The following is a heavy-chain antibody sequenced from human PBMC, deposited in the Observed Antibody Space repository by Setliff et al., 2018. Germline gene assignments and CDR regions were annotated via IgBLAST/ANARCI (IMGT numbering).Heavy chain of an antibody. CDR3: ARDFRHDSGGY. V-gene: IGHV4-61*09. Sequence: SETLSLTCTVSGDSISRAKYYWTWIRQPAGKGLEWIGHWYTSGITNYNPSLKSQVTISVDTSKNQFSLKLRSVTAADTAVYHCARDFRHDSGGYWGQGTLVTVSS. CDR2: WYTSGIT. CDR1: GDSISRAKYY. J-gene: IGHJ4*02. D-gene: IGHD3-22*01.